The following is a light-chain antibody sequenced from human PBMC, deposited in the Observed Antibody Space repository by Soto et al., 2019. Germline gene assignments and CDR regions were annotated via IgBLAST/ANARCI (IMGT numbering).Light chain of an antibody. J-gene: IGKJ1*01. CDR1: QSVASN. Sequence: EIVMTQSPATLSVSPGERATLSCRASQSVASNLAWYQQKPGQAPRLLIYGASTRATGIPARFSGSGSGTEFTLTISSLQSVDFAVYSCQQYNNWPWTFGKGTKVDVK. V-gene: IGKV3-15*01. CDR3: QQYNNWPWT. CDR2: GAS.